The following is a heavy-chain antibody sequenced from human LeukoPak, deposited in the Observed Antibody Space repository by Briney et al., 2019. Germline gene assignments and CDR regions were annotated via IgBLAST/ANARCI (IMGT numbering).Heavy chain of an antibody. CDR2: ISYSGST. D-gene: IGHD4-17*01. CDR1: GGSISSHY. J-gene: IGHJ6*03. Sequence: PSETLSLTCTVSGGSISSHYWSWIRQPPGEGLEWIGYISYSGSTNYNPSLKSRVTISIDTSKSQFFLELSSVTAADTAVYHCARYSDYSYYYYMDVWGKGTTVTVSS. V-gene: IGHV4-59*11. CDR3: ARYSDYSYYYYMDV.